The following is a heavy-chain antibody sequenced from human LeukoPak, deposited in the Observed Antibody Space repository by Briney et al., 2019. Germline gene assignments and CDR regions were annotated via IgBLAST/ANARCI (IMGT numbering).Heavy chain of an antibody. J-gene: IGHJ5*02. CDR2: SRNKANSYTT. V-gene: IGHV3-72*01. D-gene: IGHD6-13*01. CDR3: ARHGSSWDFPYNWFDP. Sequence: PGGSLRLSCAASGFIFSDHYIDWVRQAPGKGLEWVGRSRNKANSYTTEYAASVKGRFTISRDDSKNSLYLQMNSLRAEDTAVYYCARHGSSWDFPYNWFDPWGQGTLVTVSS. CDR1: GFIFSDHY.